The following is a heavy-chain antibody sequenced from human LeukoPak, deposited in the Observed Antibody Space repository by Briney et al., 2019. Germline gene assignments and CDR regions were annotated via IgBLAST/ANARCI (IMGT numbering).Heavy chain of an antibody. V-gene: IGHV4-4*09. J-gene: IGHJ4*02. D-gene: IGHD6-6*01. CDR3: ASASIAAPSGFDY. CDR2: VYTSGST. CDR1: GGSISSYY. Sequence: SETLSLTCTVSGGSISSYYWSWIRQPPGKGLEWIGYVYTSGSTNYNPSLKSRVTISVDTSKNQFSLKLSSVTAADTAVYYCASASIAAPSGFDYWGQGTLVTVSS.